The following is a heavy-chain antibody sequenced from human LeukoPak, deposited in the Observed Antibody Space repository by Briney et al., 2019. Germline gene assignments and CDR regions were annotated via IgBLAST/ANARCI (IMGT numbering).Heavy chain of an antibody. V-gene: IGHV4-39*07. CDR3: ARDPRSSSGSDY. D-gene: IGHD6-6*01. CDR1: GGSISSSSYY. J-gene: IGHJ4*02. Sequence: SETLSLTCTVSGGSISSSSYYWGWLRQPPGKGLEWIGSIYYSGSTYYNPSLKSRVTISVDTSKNQFSLKLSSVTAADTAVYYCARDPRSSSGSDYWGQGTLVTVSS. CDR2: IYYSGST.